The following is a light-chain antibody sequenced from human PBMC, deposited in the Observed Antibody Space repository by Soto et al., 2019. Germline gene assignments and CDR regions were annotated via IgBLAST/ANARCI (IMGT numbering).Light chain of an antibody. V-gene: IGLV2-14*01. CDR1: SSDVGGYSS. CDR2: EVS. J-gene: IGLJ1*01. Sequence: QSALTQPASVSGSPGQSITISCTGTSSDVGGYSSVSWYQHHTGKAPKLMIYEVSNRPSGVSNRFSGSKSGNTASLAISGLQAEDEADYYCCSYTSSSTLYVFGTGTKVTVL. CDR3: CSYTSSSTLYV.